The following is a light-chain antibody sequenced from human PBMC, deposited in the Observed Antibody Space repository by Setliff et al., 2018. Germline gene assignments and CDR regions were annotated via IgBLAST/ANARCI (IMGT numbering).Light chain of an antibody. V-gene: IGLV2-14*01. CDR1: SSDVGGYNY. CDR3: CAYTSSTTDV. J-gene: IGLJ1*01. Sequence: QSALTQPPSASGSPGQSVTISCTGTSSDVGGYNYVSWYQQHPGKAPKLIIYDVSNRPSGVSNRFSGSKAGNTASLTISGLQAEDEADYYCCAYTSSTTDVFGTGTKGTVL. CDR2: DVS.